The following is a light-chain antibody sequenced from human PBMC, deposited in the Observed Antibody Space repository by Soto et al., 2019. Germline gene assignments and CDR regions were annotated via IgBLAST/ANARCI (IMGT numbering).Light chain of an antibody. Sequence: QSALTQPPSASGSPGQSVTISCTGTSSDVGGYNYVSWYQQHPGKAPKLMIYEVSKRPSGVPDRFSGSKSGNTASLTVSGLQAHDEADYYCSSYAGSNNWVFGGGTQLTVL. CDR1: SSDVGGYNY. V-gene: IGLV2-8*01. CDR2: EVS. J-gene: IGLJ3*02. CDR3: SSYAGSNNWV.